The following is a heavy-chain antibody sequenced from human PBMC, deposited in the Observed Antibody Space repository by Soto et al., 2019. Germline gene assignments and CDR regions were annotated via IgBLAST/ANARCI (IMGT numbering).Heavy chain of an antibody. CDR3: ARGSYYYGTDV. CDR2: INHSGST. V-gene: IGHV4-34*01. Sequence: SETRSFTCAVYGGSFRGYYWSWLRQPPGKWLWWIGEINHSGSTNYNPSLKSRVTISVDTAKNQFSLKLSSVTAADTAVYYCARGSYYYGTDVWGQGITVTVSS. J-gene: IGHJ6*02. CDR1: GGSFRGYY.